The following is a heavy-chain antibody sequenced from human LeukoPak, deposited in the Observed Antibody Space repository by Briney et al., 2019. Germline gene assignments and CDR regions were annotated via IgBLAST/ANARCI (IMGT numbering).Heavy chain of an antibody. Sequence: PSQTLSLTCAISGDSVSSNSAAWNWIRQSPSRGLEWLGRTYYRSRWYNDYAVSVESRITINPDTSKNQFSLQLNSVTPEDTAVYYCARGEYSSGWNWYFDLWGRGTLVTVSS. CDR2: TYYRSRWYN. J-gene: IGHJ2*01. CDR1: GDSVSSNSAA. CDR3: ARGEYSSGWNWYFDL. D-gene: IGHD6-19*01. V-gene: IGHV6-1*01.